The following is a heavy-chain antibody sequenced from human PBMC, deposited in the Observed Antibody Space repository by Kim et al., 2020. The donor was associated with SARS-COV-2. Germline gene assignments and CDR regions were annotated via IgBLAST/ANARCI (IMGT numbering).Heavy chain of an antibody. V-gene: IGHV1-69*04. D-gene: IGHD2-2*02. CDR1: GGTFSSYA. CDR2: IIPILGIA. J-gene: IGHJ6*03. Sequence: SVKVSCKASGGTFSSYAISWVRQAPGQGLEWMGRIIPILGIANYAQKFQGRVTITADKSTSTAYMELSSLRSEDTAVYYCASLRYCSSTSCYTWGAYYYYMDVWGKGTTVTVSS. CDR3: ASLRYCSSTSCYTWGAYYYYMDV.